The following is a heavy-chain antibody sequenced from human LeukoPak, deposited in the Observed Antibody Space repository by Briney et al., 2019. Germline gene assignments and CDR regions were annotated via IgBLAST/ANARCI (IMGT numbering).Heavy chain of an antibody. D-gene: IGHD5-24*01. CDR1: GFTFSSYE. Sequence: PEGSLRLSCAASGFTFSSYEMNWVRQAPGKGLEWVSYISSSGSTIYYADSVKGRFTISRDNAKNSLYLQMNSLRAEDTAVYYCAREDSDGYNLNYWGQGTLVTVSS. J-gene: IGHJ4*02. CDR3: AREDSDGYNLNY. CDR2: ISSSGSTI. V-gene: IGHV3-48*03.